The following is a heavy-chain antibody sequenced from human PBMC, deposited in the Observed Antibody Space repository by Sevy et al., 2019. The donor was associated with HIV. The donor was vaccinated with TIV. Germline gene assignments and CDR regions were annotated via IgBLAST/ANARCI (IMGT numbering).Heavy chain of an antibody. V-gene: IGHV5-10-1*01. CDR2: IDPSDSYT. J-gene: IGHJ4*02. CDR1: GYSFTSYW. CDR3: ARRCGGDCYSRGIDY. D-gene: IGHD2-21*01. Sequence: GEALKISCKGSGYSFTSYWISWVRQMPGKGLEWMGRIDPSDSYTNYSPSFQGHVTISADKSISTAYLQWSSLKASDPAMYYCARRCGGDCYSRGIDYWGQGTLVTVSS.